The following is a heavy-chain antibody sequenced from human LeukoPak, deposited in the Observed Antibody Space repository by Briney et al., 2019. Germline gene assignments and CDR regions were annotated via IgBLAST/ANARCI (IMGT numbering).Heavy chain of an antibody. CDR1: GFTFSGFG. D-gene: IGHD1-7*01. J-gene: IGHJ4*02. CDR2: IHTDQTIQ. CDR3: AKERENYFEFDF. Sequence: PGGSLRLSCAASGFTFSGFGMHWVRQAPGKGLEWVAYIHTDQTIQYYADSVKGRFTISRDNSKNTLYLQMNSLRVEDTAIYYCAKERENYFEFDFWGQGTLVTVSS. V-gene: IGHV3-30*02.